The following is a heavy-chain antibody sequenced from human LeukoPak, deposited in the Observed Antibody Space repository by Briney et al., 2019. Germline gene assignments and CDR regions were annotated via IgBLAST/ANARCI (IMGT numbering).Heavy chain of an antibody. CDR3: AKDRHLIAVATLDY. J-gene: IGHJ4*02. D-gene: IGHD6-19*01. CDR1: GFTFSSYA. V-gene: IGHV3-23*01. Sequence: GGSLRLSCAASGFTFSSYAMSWVRQAPGKGLEWVSAISGSGGSAYYADSVKGRFTISRDNSKNTLYLQMNSLRAEDTAVYYCAKDRHLIAVATLDYWGQGTLVTVSS. CDR2: ISGSGGSA.